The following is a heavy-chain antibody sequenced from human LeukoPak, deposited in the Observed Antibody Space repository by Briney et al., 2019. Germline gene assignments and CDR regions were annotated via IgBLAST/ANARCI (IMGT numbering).Heavy chain of an antibody. J-gene: IGHJ4*02. CDR1: GFPLIAYS. CDR2: IGISSGNT. Sequence: GGSLRLSCTASGFPLIAYSMNWVRRAPGKGLEWISYIGISSGNTKYAASVKGRFTISADNAKNSLYLQMNSLRVEDTAVYSCARDHNYAFDNWGQGTLVSVSS. V-gene: IGHV3-48*04. CDR3: ARDHNYAFDN. D-gene: IGHD1-1*01.